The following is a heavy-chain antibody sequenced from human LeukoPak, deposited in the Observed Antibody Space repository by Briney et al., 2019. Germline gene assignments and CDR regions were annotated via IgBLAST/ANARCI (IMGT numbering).Heavy chain of an antibody. J-gene: IGHJ4*02. CDR3: TTTPASLDY. D-gene: IGHD2-2*01. Sequence: GGSLRLPCEASGFTFSNAWMSWVRQAPGKGLEWVGRIKSKTHGGTTDYAAPVKGRFTISRDDSKNSLYLQMNSLKTEDTAVYYCTTTPASLDYWGQGTLVTVSS. V-gene: IGHV3-15*01. CDR1: GFTFSNAW. CDR2: IKSKTHGGTT.